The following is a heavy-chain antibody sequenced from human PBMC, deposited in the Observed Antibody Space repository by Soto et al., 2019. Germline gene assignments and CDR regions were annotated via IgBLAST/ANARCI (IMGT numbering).Heavy chain of an antibody. J-gene: IGHJ5*02. CDR1: GGTFSSYA. Sequence: SVKVSCKASGGTFSSYAISWVRQAPGQGLEWMGGIIPIFGTANYAQKFRGRVTITADESTSTAYMELSSLRSEDTAVYYCARASGYPYNWFDPWGQGTLVTVSS. CDR3: ARASGYPYNWFDP. CDR2: IIPIFGTA. V-gene: IGHV1-69*13. D-gene: IGHD3-3*01.